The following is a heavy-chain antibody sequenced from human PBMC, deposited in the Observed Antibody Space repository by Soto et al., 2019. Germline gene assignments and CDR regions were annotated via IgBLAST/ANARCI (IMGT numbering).Heavy chain of an antibody. J-gene: IGHJ4*02. CDR2: ISYEGSTK. CDR1: GFIFSNYG. V-gene: IGHV3-30*18. D-gene: IGHD6-6*01. Sequence: GGSLRLSCAASGFIFSNYGMHWVRQAPGKGLEWVAVISYEGSTKYYADSVKGRFTISRDNYRNTLYLQMNSLRAEDTGIYFCAKESDERVSSSLDSWGQGALVTVSS. CDR3: AKESDERVSSSLDS.